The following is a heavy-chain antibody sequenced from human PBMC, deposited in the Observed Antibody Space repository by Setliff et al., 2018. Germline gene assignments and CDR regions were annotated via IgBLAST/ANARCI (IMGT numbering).Heavy chain of an antibody. V-gene: IGHV3-23*01. Sequence: LSLSCVASGFTFGSYAMSWVRQAPGKGLEWVSGILGSDGRTYYADSVKGRFTISRDNSKSTLYLQMSSLRAEDTAVYYCAKDYQSDSGWDFDYWGQGTLVTVSS. D-gene: IGHD6-19*01. J-gene: IGHJ4*02. CDR2: ILGSDGRT. CDR3: AKDYQSDSGWDFDY. CDR1: GFTFGSYA.